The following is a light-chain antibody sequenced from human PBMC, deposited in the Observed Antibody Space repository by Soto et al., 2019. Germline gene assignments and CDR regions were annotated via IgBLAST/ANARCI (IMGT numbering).Light chain of an antibody. CDR3: LVYYGGARV. CDR2: DTX. J-gene: IGLJ2*01. Sequence: QAVVTQEPSLTVSPGGTVTLTCGSSTGAVTNGHYPYWFQQKPGQAPRTLIYDTXXKHSWTPARFSGSLVGGKAALTLSGXXXXXXADYYCLVYYGGARVFGGGTKLTVL. V-gene: IGLV7-46*01. CDR1: TGAVTNGHY.